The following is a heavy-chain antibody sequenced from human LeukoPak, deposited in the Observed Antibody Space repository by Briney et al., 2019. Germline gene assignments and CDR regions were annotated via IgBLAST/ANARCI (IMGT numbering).Heavy chain of an antibody. CDR2: IYYSGST. Sequence: PSETLSLTCTVSGGSISSSSYYWGWIRQPPGKGLEWIGSIYYSGSTYYNPSLKSRVTISVDTPKNQFSLKLSSVTAADTAVYYCARVIMGATFYGGEYFDYWGQGTLVTVSS. CDR3: ARVIMGATFYGGEYFDY. J-gene: IGHJ4*02. V-gene: IGHV4-39*07. D-gene: IGHD1-26*01. CDR1: GGSISSSSYY.